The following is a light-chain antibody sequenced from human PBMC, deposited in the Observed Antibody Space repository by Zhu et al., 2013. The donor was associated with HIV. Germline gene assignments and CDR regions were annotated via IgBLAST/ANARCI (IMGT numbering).Light chain of an antibody. J-gene: IGLJ1*01. CDR3: CSYAGDSTYV. CDR1: SSDVGGYNY. V-gene: IGLV2-8*01. Sequence: QSALTQPPSASGSPGQSVTISCTGTSSDVGGYNYVSWYQQHPGKAPKVMIFDVSNRPSGVSNRFSGSKSGNTASLTISGLQTEDEADYYCCSYAGDSTYVFGTGTKVTVL. CDR2: DVS.